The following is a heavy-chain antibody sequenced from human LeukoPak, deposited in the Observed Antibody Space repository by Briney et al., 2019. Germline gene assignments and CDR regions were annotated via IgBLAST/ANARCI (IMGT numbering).Heavy chain of an antibody. J-gene: IGHJ3*02. D-gene: IGHD3-22*01. CDR1: GGSISSYY. CDR3: ARDPYDSPAFDI. Sequence: SETLSLTCTVSGGSISSYYWSWLRQPAGKGLEGIGRIYTSGSTNYNPSLKSGVTMSVDTSKNQFSLKLSSVTAADTAVYYCARDPYDSPAFDIWGQGTMVTVSS. CDR2: IYTSGST. V-gene: IGHV4-4*07.